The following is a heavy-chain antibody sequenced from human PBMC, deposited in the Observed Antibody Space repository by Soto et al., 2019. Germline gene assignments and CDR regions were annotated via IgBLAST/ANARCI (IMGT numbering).Heavy chain of an antibody. J-gene: IGHJ6*03. CDR2: IYYSGST. CDR1: GGSISSYY. CDR3: ARGAAAYYYYYMDV. D-gene: IGHD6-13*01. V-gene: IGHV4-59*01. Sequence: SETLSLTCTVSGGSISSYYWSWIRQPPGKGLKWIGYIYYSGSTNYNPSLKSRVTISVDTSKNQFSLKLSSVTAADTAVYYCARGAAAYYYYYMDVWGKGTTVTVSS.